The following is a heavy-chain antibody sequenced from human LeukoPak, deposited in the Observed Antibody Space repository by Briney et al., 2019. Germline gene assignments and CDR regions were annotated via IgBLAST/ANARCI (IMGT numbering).Heavy chain of an antibody. CDR2: IYYSGST. D-gene: IGHD6-19*01. Sequence: SETLSLTCTVSGGSISSSSYYWGWIRQPPGKGLEWIGSIYYSGSTYYNPSLKSRVTISVDTSKNQFSLKLSSVTAADTAVYYCARDRAVAMSGKIQWLNNYYYGMDVWGQGTTVTVSS. V-gene: IGHV4-39*07. CDR1: GGSISSSSYY. J-gene: IGHJ6*02. CDR3: ARDRAVAMSGKIQWLNNYYYGMDV.